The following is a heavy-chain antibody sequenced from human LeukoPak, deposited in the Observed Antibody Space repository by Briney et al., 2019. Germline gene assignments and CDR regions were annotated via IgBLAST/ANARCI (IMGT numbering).Heavy chain of an antibody. D-gene: IGHD5-12*01. V-gene: IGHV4-39*07. Sequence: PSETLSLTCTVSGGSISSSSYYWGWIRQPPGKGLEWIGSIYYSGSTYYNPSLKSRVTISVDTSKNQFSLKLSSVTAADTAVYYCARGPYSGYDGDAFDIWGQGTMVTVSS. CDR3: ARGPYSGYDGDAFDI. CDR1: GGSISSSSYY. CDR2: IYYSGST. J-gene: IGHJ3*02.